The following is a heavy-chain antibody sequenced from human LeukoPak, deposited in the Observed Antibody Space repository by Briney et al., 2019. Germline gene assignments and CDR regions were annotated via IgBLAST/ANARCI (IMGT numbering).Heavy chain of an antibody. V-gene: IGHV3-23*01. CDR1: GFTFSSYA. Sequence: PGGSLRLSCAASGFTFSSYAMSWVRQAPGKGLEWVPAISGSGGSTYYADSVKGRFTISRDNSKNTLYLQMDSLRAEDTAVYYCARGTNYYDRSGYYPDFWGQGTLVTVSS. CDR2: ISGSGGST. CDR3: ARGTNYYDRSGYYPDF. D-gene: IGHD3-22*01. J-gene: IGHJ4*02.